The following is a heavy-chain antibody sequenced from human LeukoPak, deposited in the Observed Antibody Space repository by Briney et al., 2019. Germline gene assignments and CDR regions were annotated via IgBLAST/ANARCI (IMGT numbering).Heavy chain of an antibody. J-gene: IGHJ4*02. V-gene: IGHV3-30*18. CDR3: AKDGAMAAAGYYFDY. Sequence: GGFLRLSCAASAFTFRNYAMHWLRQAPGKGLEWVAVIASDGNDKHLADSVKGRFTISRDNSRNTLYLQMNSLRTEDTAVYYCAKDGAMAAAGYYFDYWGQGTPVTVSS. CDR2: IASDGNDK. CDR1: AFTFRNYA. D-gene: IGHD6-13*01.